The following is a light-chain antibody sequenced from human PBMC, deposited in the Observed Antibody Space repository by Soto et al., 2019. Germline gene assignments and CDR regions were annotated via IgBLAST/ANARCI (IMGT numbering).Light chain of an antibody. CDR1: SSNIGNNY. CDR3: GTWDSSLSAVV. Sequence: QSVLTQPPSVSAAPGQKVTISCSGSSSNIGNNYVSWYQQLPGTAPKLLIYDNNKRPSGIPDRFSASKSGTSATLGVTGLRTGDEADYYCGTWDSSLSAVVFGGGTKLTVL. CDR2: DNN. V-gene: IGLV1-51*01. J-gene: IGLJ2*01.